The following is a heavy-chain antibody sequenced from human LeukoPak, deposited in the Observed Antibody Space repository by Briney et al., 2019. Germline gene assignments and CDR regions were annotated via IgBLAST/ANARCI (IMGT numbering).Heavy chain of an antibody. V-gene: IGHV4-39*07. Sequence: PSETLSLTCTVSGGSISSSSYYWGWIRQPPGKGLEWIGSMYHSGSTYDNPSLKSRVTISVDTSKNQFSLKLSSVTAADTAVYYCAAYYYDSSGYGWFDPWGQGTLVTVSS. CDR2: MYHSGST. CDR1: GGSISSSSYY. J-gene: IGHJ5*02. D-gene: IGHD3-22*01. CDR3: AAYYYDSSGYGWFDP.